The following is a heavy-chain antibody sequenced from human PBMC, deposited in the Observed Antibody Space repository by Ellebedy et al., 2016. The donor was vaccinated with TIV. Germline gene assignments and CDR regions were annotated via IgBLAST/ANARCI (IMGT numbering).Heavy chain of an antibody. Sequence: GESLKISCAASGFTFSSYDMHWVRQAPGKGLEWVAIISYDGSNEHYADSVKGRFTISRDNSKNAPYLQMNSLRPEDTAMYYCAREGSPLAAAGLSWGQGTLVTVSS. CDR1: GFTFSSYD. J-gene: IGHJ5*02. CDR2: ISYDGSNE. V-gene: IGHV3-30*03. CDR3: AREGSPLAAAGLS. D-gene: IGHD6-13*01.